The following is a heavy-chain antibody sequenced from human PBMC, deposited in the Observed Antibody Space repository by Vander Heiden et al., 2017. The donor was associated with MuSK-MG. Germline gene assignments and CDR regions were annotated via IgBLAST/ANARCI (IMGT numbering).Heavy chain of an antibody. CDR2: ISASGGGT. CDR1: GFTFSGFA. J-gene: IGHJ4*02. CDR3: ARDSAFYAPFRRLDY. Sequence: EVHLLESGGGLILPGESLSLSCAASGFTFSGFAMNWVRQAPGKGLEWVSTISASGGGTYYGVFVKGRFTVSRDNSGNTLYLQMNSLRAEDTAIYYCARDSAFYAPFRRLDYWGQVTL. V-gene: IGHV3-23*01. D-gene: IGHD3-16*01.